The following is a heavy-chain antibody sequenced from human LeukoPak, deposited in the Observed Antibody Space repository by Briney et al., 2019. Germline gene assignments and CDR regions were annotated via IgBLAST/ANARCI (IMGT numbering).Heavy chain of an antibody. V-gene: IGHV3-30-3*01. CDR2: ISYDGSNK. CDR1: GFTFSSYA. Sequence: PGGSLRLSCAASGFTFSSYAMHWVRQAPGKGLEWVAVISYDGSNKYYADSVKGRFTISRDNSKNTLYLQMNSLRAEDTAVYYCARVPVGATRYYHYGMDVWGQGTTVTVSS. D-gene: IGHD1-26*01. J-gene: IGHJ6*02. CDR3: ARVPVGATRYYHYGMDV.